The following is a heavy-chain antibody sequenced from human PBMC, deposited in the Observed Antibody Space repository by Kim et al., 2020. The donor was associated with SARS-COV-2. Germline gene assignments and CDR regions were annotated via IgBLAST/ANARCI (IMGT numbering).Heavy chain of an antibody. CDR3: ARGHSSNGYFDS. V-gene: IGHV4-59*01. CDR1: GGSITNYY. Sequence: SETLSLTCTVSGGSITNYYCSWIRQSPGKGLEWIGYIYYSGSTNYNPSLKSRVTISVDTSKNQFSLKLSSVTAADTAVYYCARGHSSNGYFDSWGQGTLV. D-gene: IGHD6-13*01. J-gene: IGHJ4*02. CDR2: IYYSGST.